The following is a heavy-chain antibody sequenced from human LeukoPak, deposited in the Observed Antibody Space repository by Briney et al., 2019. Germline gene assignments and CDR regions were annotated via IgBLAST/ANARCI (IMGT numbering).Heavy chain of an antibody. CDR1: GFTFSSYG. CDR2: IRYDGSNK. D-gene: IGHD2-15*01. V-gene: IGHV3-30*02. Sequence: GGSLRLSCAASGFTFSSYGMHWVRQAPGKRLEWVAFIRYDGSNKYYADSVKGRFTISRDNSKNTLYLQMNSLRAEDTAVYYCAKGITRVVVAATEYYFDYWGQGTLVTVSS. CDR3: AKGITRVVVAATEYYFDY. J-gene: IGHJ4*02.